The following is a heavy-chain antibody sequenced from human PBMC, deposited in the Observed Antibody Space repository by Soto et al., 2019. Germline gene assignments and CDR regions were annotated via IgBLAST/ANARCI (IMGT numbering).Heavy chain of an antibody. Sequence: ASVKVSCKASGGTFSSYAISWVRQAPGQGLEWMGGIIPIFGTANYAQKFQGRVTITADESTSTAYMELSSLRSEDTAVYYCARGAPHYDSSGYPPDYCDYWGQGTLVNVSS. J-gene: IGHJ4*02. D-gene: IGHD3-22*01. CDR2: IIPIFGTA. CDR3: ARGAPHYDSSGYPPDYCDY. CDR1: GGTFSSYA. V-gene: IGHV1-69*13.